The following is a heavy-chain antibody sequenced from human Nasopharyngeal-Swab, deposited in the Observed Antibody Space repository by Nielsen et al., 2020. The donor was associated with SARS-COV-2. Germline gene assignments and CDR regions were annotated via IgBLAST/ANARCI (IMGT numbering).Heavy chain of an antibody. CDR1: GFTFSSYS. V-gene: IGHV3-48*04. D-gene: IGHD3-22*01. CDR2: ISSSSSTI. CDR3: AKDQSRNFYYYDSSGKNAFDI. Sequence: GRSLRLSCAASGFTFSSYSMNWVRQAPGKGLEWISYISSSSSTIYYADSVKGRFTISRDNAKNSLYLQMNSLRAEDTAVYYCAKDQSRNFYYYDSSGKNAFDIWGQGTMVTVSS. J-gene: IGHJ3*02.